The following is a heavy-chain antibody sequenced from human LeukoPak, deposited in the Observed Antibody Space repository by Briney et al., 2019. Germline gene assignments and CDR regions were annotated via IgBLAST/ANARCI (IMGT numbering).Heavy chain of an antibody. D-gene: IGHD2-2*02. CDR2: IIPIFGTA. CDR1: GGTFSSYA. V-gene: IGHV1-69*05. Sequence: GASVKVSCKASGGTFSSYAISWVRQAPGQGREWMGGIIPIFGTANYAQKFQGRVTITTDESTSTAYMELSSLRSVDTAVYYCAVLGYCSSTSCYTDSNWFDPWGQGTLVTVSS. J-gene: IGHJ5*02. CDR3: AVLGYCSSTSCYTDSNWFDP.